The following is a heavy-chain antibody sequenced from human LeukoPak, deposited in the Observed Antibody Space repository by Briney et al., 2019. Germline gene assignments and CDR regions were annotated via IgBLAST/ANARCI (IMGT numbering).Heavy chain of an antibody. CDR1: GYTFTGYY. CDR2: INPNSGGT. J-gene: IGHJ4*02. Sequence: ASVKVPCKASGYTFTGYYMHWVRQAPGQGLEWMGWINPNSGGTNYAQKFQGRVTMTRDTSISTAYMELSRLRSDDTAVYYCASAAVVPAAYFDYWGQGTLVTVSS. D-gene: IGHD2-2*01. V-gene: IGHV1-2*02. CDR3: ASAAVVPAAYFDY.